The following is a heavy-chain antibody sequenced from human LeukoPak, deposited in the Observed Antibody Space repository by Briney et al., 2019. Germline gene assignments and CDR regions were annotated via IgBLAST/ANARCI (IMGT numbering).Heavy chain of an antibody. V-gene: IGHV1-18*01. J-gene: IGHJ4*02. Sequence: ASVKVSCKASGYTFTSYGISWVRQAPGQGLEWMGWISAYNGNTNYAQELQGRVTMTTDTSTSTAYMELRSLRSDDTAVYYCARDGVELSIAAPRKTATDYWGQGTLVTVSS. CDR1: GYTFTSYG. D-gene: IGHD6-6*01. CDR3: ARDGVELSIAAPRKTATDY. CDR2: ISAYNGNT.